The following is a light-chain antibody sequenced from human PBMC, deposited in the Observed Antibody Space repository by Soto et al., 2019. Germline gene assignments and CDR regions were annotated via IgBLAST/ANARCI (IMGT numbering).Light chain of an antibody. Sequence: QSALTQPASVSGSPGQSITISCTGTSTDVGGYNYVSWYQQHPGKAPKVMIYEVSNRPSGVSNRLSGSKSGNTASLTISGLQADDEADYYCCSYTSSSIRVFGGGTQLTVL. J-gene: IGLJ3*02. CDR1: STDVGGYNY. CDR2: EVS. V-gene: IGLV2-14*01. CDR3: CSYTSSSIRV.